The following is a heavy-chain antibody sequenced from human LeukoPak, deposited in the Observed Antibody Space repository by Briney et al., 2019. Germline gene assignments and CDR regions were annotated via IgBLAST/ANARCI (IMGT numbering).Heavy chain of an antibody. CDR3: ARDDSPYSSCWYERRRYYFDH. CDR2: INNSGST. J-gene: IGHJ4*02. V-gene: IGHV4-38-2*02. D-gene: IGHD6-19*01. CDR1: GFSISSGYN. Sequence: PSETLSLTCAVSGFSISSGYNWGWIRQPPGKGLEWFGSINNSGSTYYNRSLKSRVTISVDPSKNQFPLKLTCVTAADTAVYYCARDDSPYSSCWYERRRYYFDHWGQGTLVTVSS.